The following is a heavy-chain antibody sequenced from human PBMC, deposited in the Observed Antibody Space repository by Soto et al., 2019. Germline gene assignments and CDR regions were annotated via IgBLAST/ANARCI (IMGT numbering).Heavy chain of an antibody. D-gene: IGHD3-10*01. Sequence: EGSLRVSCAASGLMFKKYWIQWVRQSAGKGLVWISRIYNDGTYSDYADSVRGRFTISRDNVNDTLYLQMNNLRAEDSGLYYCTRGPRPISTGTGAYWGQGTQVTVSS. J-gene: IGHJ4*02. CDR1: GLMFKKYW. V-gene: IGHV3-74*01. CDR3: TRGPRPISTGTGAY. CDR2: IYNDGTYS.